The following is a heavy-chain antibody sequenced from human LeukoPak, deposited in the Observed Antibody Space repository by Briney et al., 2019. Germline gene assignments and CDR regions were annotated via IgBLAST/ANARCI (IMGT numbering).Heavy chain of an antibody. CDR1: GGSISSGGYY. CDR3: ARDQVTYYDFWSGSASWFDP. D-gene: IGHD3-3*01. Sequence: PSETLSLTCTVSGGSISSGGYYWSWIRQHPGKGLEWIGYIYYSGSTYYNPSLESRVTISVDTSKNQFSLKLSSVTAADTAVYYCARDQVTYYDFWSGSASWFDPWGQGTLVTVSS. J-gene: IGHJ5*02. V-gene: IGHV4-31*03. CDR2: IYYSGST.